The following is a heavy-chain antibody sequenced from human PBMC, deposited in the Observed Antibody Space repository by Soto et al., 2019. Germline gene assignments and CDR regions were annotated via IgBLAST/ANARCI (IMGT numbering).Heavy chain of an antibody. Sequence: QVQLVESGGGVVQPGRSLRLSCAASGFTFSSYGMHWVRQAPGKGLEWVAVIWYDGSNKYYADSVKGRFTISRDNSKKTLYLQMNSLRAEDTAVYYCARDLLATAIPFDYWGQGTLVTVSS. D-gene: IGHD2-2*02. CDR2: IWYDGSNK. V-gene: IGHV3-33*01. CDR3: ARDLLATAIPFDY. J-gene: IGHJ4*02. CDR1: GFTFSSYG.